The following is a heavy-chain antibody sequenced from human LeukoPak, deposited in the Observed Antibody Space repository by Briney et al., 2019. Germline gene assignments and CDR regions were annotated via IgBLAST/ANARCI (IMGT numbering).Heavy chain of an antibody. V-gene: IGHV4-30-2*01. J-gene: IGHJ4*02. D-gene: IGHD4-23*01. CDR3: ARSSYGGNNYFDY. Sequence: NPSQTLSLTCTVSGGSVSTGGYCWSWIRQPPGKGLEWIGYIYHSGSTYYNPSLKSRVTISVDWSRNQFSLKLSSVTAADTAVYCCARSSYGGNNYFDYWGQGTLATVSS. CDR1: GGSVSTGGYC. CDR2: IYHSGST.